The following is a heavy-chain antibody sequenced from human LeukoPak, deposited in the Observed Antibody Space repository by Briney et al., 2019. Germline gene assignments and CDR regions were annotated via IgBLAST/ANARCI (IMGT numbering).Heavy chain of an antibody. Sequence: GGSLRLSCAASGFTVSSYYITWVRQAPGKGLEWVSVSYSGGSTYYADSVKGRFTISRDNSKNTVSLQMNSLRAEDTAVYYCARGPHTGVNYYDSSGYYYWGQGTLVTVSS. J-gene: IGHJ4*02. D-gene: IGHD3-22*01. CDR2: SYSGGST. V-gene: IGHV3-66*01. CDR3: ARGPHTGVNYYDSSGYYY. CDR1: GFTVSSYY.